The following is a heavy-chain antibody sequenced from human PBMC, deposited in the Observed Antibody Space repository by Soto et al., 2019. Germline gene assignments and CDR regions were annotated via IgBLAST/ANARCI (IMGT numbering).Heavy chain of an antibody. CDR3: AIRGYSYGLTWFDP. V-gene: IGHV4-31*03. D-gene: IGHD5-18*01. Sequence: SETLSLTCTVSGFNISSGGYYWSWIRQHPGKGLEWIGYIYYSGSTYYNPSLKSRVTISVDTSKNQFSLKLSSVTAADTAVYYCAIRGYSYGLTWFDPWGQGTLVTVSS. CDR2: IYYSGST. CDR1: GFNISSGGYY. J-gene: IGHJ5*02.